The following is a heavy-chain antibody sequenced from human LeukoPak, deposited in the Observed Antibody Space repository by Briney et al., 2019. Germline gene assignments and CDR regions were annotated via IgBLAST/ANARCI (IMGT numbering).Heavy chain of an antibody. D-gene: IGHD4-17*01. CDR3: AGDTGDYVSQFDP. V-gene: IGHV1-3*01. J-gene: IGHJ5*02. CDR2: INAGNGNT. CDR1: GYTFTSYA. Sequence: GASVKVSCKASGYTFTSYAMHWVRQAPGQRLEWMGWINAGNGNTKYSQKFQGRVTITRDTSASTAYMELSSLRSEDTAVYYCAGDTGDYVSQFDPWGQGTLVTVSS.